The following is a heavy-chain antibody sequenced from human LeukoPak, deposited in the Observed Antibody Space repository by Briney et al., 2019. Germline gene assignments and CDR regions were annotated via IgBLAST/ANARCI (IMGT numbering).Heavy chain of an antibody. CDR1: GFDFSLFA. CDR2: INANSGTR. D-gene: IGHD6-19*01. Sequence: PGGSLRLSCEASGFDFSLFAMSWLRQAPGKGLEWVSTINANSGTRSYAASVRGRFTISRDNSKNPLYLQLNTLRADDTAVYYCAKPISGGLAVTADWFAPWGQGTLVVVCS. V-gene: IGHV3-23*01. J-gene: IGHJ5*01. CDR3: AKPISGGLAVTADWFAP.